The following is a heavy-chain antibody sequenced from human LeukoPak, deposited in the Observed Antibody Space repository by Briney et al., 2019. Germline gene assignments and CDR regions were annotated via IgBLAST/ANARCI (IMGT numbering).Heavy chain of an antibody. J-gene: IGHJ4*02. V-gene: IGHV3-30*04. Sequence: GGSLRLSCAASGFTFSSYVMHWVRQAPGKGLEWVAIISYDGSNEYYADSVKGRFTISRDNSKNTLYLQMNSLRAADTAVYYCAKVGTVGYCSGGRCSPFDYWGQGTLVTVSS. CDR2: ISYDGSNE. D-gene: IGHD2-15*01. CDR3: AKVGTVGYCSGGRCSPFDY. CDR1: GFTFSSYV.